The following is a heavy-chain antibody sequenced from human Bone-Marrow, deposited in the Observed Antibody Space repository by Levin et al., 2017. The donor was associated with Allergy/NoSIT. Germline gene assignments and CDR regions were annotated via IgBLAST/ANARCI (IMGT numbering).Heavy chain of an antibody. CDR1: GYTFTGYY. Sequence: GGSLRLSCKASGYTFTGYYMHWVRQAPGQGLEWMGWINPNSGGTNYAQKFQGRVTMTRDTSISTAYMELSRLRSDDTAVYYCARQGGSTRAFDIWGQGTMVTVSS. J-gene: IGHJ3*02. V-gene: IGHV1-2*02. CDR3: ARQGGSTRAFDI. CDR2: INPNSGGT.